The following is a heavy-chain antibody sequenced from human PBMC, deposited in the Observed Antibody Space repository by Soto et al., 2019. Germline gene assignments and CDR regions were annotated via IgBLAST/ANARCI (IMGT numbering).Heavy chain of an antibody. CDR2: IYPGDSDT. V-gene: IGHV5-51*01. CDR3: ARRLSTGWFFDF. D-gene: IGHD6-19*01. Sequence: GESLKICCECSGYSFTSYWIGWVRQMPGKGLEWMGIIYPGDSDTRYSPSFQGQVAFSADKSISTAYLQWSGLKASDTAIYYCARRLSTGWFFDFWGQGTLVTVSS. J-gene: IGHJ4*02. CDR1: GYSFTSYW.